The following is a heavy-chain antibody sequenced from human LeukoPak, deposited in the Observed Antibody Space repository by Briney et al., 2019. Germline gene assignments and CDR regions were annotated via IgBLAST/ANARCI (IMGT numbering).Heavy chain of an antibody. CDR1: GDSVSSNSAA. V-gene: IGHV6-1*01. Sequence: SQTLSLTCAISGDSVSSNSAAWNWVRQSPSRGLEWLVRTYYRSKWYNDYAVSVKSRITINPDTSKNQFSLQLNSVTPEDTAVYYCARDLTGRSSSWYNWFDPWGQGTLVTVSS. D-gene: IGHD6-13*01. CDR2: TYYRSKWYN. CDR3: ARDLTGRSSSWYNWFDP. J-gene: IGHJ5*02.